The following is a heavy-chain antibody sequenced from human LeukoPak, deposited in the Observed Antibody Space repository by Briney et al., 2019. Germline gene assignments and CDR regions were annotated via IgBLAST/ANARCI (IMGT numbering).Heavy chain of an antibody. CDR1: GGSISSYY. J-gene: IGHJ4*02. Sequence: SETLSLTCTVPGGSISSYYWSWIRQPPGKGLEWIGNIYYSGSTIYNPSLKSRVTISVDTSKNQFSLKLSSVTAADTAVYYCARGPGSYSSLDSWGQGTLVTVSS. D-gene: IGHD6-13*01. V-gene: IGHV4-59*01. CDR3: ARGPGSYSSLDS. CDR2: IYYSGST.